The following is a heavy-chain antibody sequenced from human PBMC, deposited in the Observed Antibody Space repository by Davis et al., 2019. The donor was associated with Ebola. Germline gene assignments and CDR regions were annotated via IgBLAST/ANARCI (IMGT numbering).Heavy chain of an antibody. CDR1: GFRINPYW. CDR3: ARSQDYYYGMDV. D-gene: IGHD6-19*01. J-gene: IGHJ6*02. CDR2: TYFVGSGA. Sequence: HTGGSLRLSCPASGFRINPYWMHWVRLAPGKGLVWISRTYFVGSGANYAESVKGGLTISRDNAKYMLYLQMNSLRVEDTAVYYCARSQDYYYGMDVWVPGTTVTVSS. V-gene: IGHV3-74*01.